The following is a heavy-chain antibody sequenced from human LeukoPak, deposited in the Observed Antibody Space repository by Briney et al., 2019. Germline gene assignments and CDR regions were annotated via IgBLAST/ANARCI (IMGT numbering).Heavy chain of an antibody. CDR2: INHSGST. D-gene: IGHD3-22*01. Sequence: SETLSLTCTVSGGSISSYYWSWIRQPPGKGLEWIGEINHSGSTNYNPSLKSRVTISVDTSKNQFSLKLSSVTAADTAVYYCARGIPGGITMIHDAFDIWGQGTMVTVSS. CDR3: ARGIPGGITMIHDAFDI. CDR1: GGSISSYY. V-gene: IGHV4-34*01. J-gene: IGHJ3*02.